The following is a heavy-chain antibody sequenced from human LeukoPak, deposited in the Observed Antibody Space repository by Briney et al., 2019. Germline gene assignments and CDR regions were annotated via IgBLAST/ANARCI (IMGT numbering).Heavy chain of an antibody. J-gene: IGHJ4*02. CDR2: IREGGGEK. Sequence: GGSLRLSCAASGFTFSSCWMSWVRQAPGKGLEWVANIREGGGEKYYVDSVKGRFTISRDNAKNSLYLQMNSLRAEDTAVYYCARVLIVATIVYFDYWGPGTLVPVS. CDR3: ARVLIVATIVYFDY. D-gene: IGHD5-12*01. V-gene: IGHV3-7*01. CDR1: GFTFSSCW.